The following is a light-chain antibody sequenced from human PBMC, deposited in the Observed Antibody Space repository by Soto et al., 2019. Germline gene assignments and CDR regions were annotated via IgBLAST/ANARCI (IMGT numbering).Light chain of an antibody. Sequence: DIHMVQSPSTLSASVGDRVTITCRASQSISAWLAWYQQKPGKAPKLLIYKTSSLESGVPSRFSGSGSGTEFTLTISTLQPDDFATYYCQRYQNYEISTLGSGTNVDI. V-gene: IGKV1-5*03. CDR3: QRYQNYEIST. J-gene: IGKJ3*01. CDR1: QSISAW. CDR2: KTS.